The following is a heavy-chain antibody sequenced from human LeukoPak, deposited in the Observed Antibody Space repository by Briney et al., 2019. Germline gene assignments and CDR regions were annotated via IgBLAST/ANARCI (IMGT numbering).Heavy chain of an antibody. V-gene: IGHV4-59*02. CDR1: GGSVSSYY. Sequence: SETLSLTCTVSGGSVSSYYWSWIRQPPGKGLEWIGYIYYSGSTNYNPSLKSRVTIPVDTSKNQFSLKLSSVTAADTAVYYCAREVGYFGSSFDYWGQGTLVTVSS. D-gene: IGHD6-6*01. J-gene: IGHJ4*02. CDR2: IYYSGST. CDR3: AREVGYFGSSFDY.